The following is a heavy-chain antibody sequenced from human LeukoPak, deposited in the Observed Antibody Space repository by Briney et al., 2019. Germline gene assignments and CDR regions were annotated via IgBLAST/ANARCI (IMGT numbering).Heavy chain of an antibody. J-gene: IGHJ5*02. CDR3: ARERLGWQQLGRYRGKNWFDP. CDR1: GYTFTGYY. Sequence: GASAKVSCKASGYTFTGYYMHWVRQAPGQGLEWMGWINPNSGGTNYAQKFQGWVTMTRDTSISTAYMELSRLRSDDTAVYYCARERLGWQQLGRYRGKNWFDPWGQGTLVTVSS. V-gene: IGHV1-2*04. CDR2: INPNSGGT. D-gene: IGHD6-13*01.